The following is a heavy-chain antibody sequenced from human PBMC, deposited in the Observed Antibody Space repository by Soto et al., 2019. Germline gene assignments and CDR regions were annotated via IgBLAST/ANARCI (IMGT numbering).Heavy chain of an antibody. Sequence: QVQLQESGPGLVKPSETLSLTCTVSGGSISSYYWSWIRQPPGKGLEWIGYIYYSGSTNYNPSLMSRVTISVDTSKNQFSLKLSSVTAADTAVYYCARDYYDSSGYYYDYWGQETLVTVSS. CDR3: ARDYYDSSGYYYDY. CDR2: IYYSGST. V-gene: IGHV4-59*01. J-gene: IGHJ4*02. D-gene: IGHD3-22*01. CDR1: GGSISSYY.